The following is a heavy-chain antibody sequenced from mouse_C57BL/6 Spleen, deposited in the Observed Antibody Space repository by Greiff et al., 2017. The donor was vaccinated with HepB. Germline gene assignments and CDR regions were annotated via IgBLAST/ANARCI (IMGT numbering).Heavy chain of an antibody. CDR2: IYYSGTI. D-gene: IGHD2-4*01. CDR3: ARDGDYDDAFAY. J-gene: IGHJ3*01. CDR1: GISITTGNYR. V-gene: IGHV3-5*01. Sequence: EVKLVESGPGLVKPSQTVFLTCTVTGISITTGNYRWSWIRQFPGHKLEWIGYIYYSGTITYNPSLTSRTTITRDTPKNQFFLEMNSLTAEDTATYYCARDGDYDDAFAYWGQGTLVTVSA.